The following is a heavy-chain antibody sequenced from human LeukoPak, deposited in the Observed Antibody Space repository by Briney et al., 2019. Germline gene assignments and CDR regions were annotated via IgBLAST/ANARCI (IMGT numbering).Heavy chain of an antibody. D-gene: IGHD6-19*01. CDR1: GGSIISYY. J-gene: IGHJ3*02. V-gene: IGHV4-59*12. Sequence: SETLSLTCTVSGGSIISYYWSWIRQPPGKGLEWIGYIYYSGSTNYNPSLKSRVTISVDTSKNQFSLKLSSVTAADTAVYYCASRLIAVAHGFDIWGQGTMVTVSS. CDR2: IYYSGST. CDR3: ASRLIAVAHGFDI.